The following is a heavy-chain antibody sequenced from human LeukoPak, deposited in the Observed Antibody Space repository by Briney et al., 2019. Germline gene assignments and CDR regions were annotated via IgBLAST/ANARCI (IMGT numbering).Heavy chain of an antibody. D-gene: IGHD2-2*01. CDR2: ISGSGGST. CDR1: GFTFSSYA. V-gene: IGHV3-23*01. J-gene: IGHJ4*02. CDR3: AKHAARTVVPAAPLSD. Sequence: QPGGSLRLSCAASGFTFSSYAMSWVRQAPGKGLEWVSAISGSGGSTYYADSVKGRFTISRDNSKNTLYLQMNSLRAEDTAVYYCAKHAARTVVPAAPLSDWGQGTLVTVSS.